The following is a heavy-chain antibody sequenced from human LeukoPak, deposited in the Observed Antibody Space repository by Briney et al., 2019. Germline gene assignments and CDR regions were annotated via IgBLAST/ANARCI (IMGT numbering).Heavy chain of an antibody. Sequence: GRSLRLSCAASGFTFSSYAMHWVRQAPGKGLEGVAVISYDGNNKYYADSVKGRFTISRDNSKDTLDLQMNSLRAEDTAAYYCARDPLDRSGWSSICDYWGQGTLVTVSS. D-gene: IGHD6-19*01. CDR2: ISYDGNNK. CDR1: GFTFSSYA. CDR3: ARDPLDRSGWSSICDY. J-gene: IGHJ4*02. V-gene: IGHV3-30-3*01.